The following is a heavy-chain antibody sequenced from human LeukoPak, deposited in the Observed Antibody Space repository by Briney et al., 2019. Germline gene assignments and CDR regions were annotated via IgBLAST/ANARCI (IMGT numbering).Heavy chain of an antibody. D-gene: IGHD6-6*01. V-gene: IGHV1-2*02. CDR1: GYTFTGYY. Sequence: ASVKVSCKASGYTFTGYYMHWVRQAPGQGLEWMGWINPNSGGTNYAQKFQGRVTMTRDTSISTAYMELSRLRSDDTAMYYCARNGEYSSPQTDAFDIWGQGTMVTVSS. CDR3: ARNGEYSSPQTDAFDI. CDR2: INPNSGGT. J-gene: IGHJ3*02.